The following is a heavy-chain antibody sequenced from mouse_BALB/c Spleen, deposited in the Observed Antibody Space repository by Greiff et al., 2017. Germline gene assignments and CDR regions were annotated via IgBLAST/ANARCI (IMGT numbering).Heavy chain of an antibody. CDR2: ISYSGST. Sequence: EVQLQESGPGLVKPSQSLSLTCTVTGYSITSDYAWNWIRQFPGNKLEWMGYISYSGSTSYNPSLKSRISITRDTSKNQFFLQLNSVTTEDTATYYCARAGDYDVLAIGYAMDYWGQGTSVTVSS. V-gene: IGHV3-2*02. J-gene: IGHJ4*01. CDR1: GYSITSDYA. D-gene: IGHD2-4*01. CDR3: ARAGDYDVLAIGYAMDY.